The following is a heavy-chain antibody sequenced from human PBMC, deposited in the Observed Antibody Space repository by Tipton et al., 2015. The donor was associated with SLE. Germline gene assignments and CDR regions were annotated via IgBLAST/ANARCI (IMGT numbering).Heavy chain of an antibody. Sequence: LRLSCTVSGGSISSYYWGWIRQPPGKGLEWIGSLYNSGTYYNPSLKSRVSISGDTSKNQFALRLSSVTAADTAVYYCARPLRYFDWAPWLWGQGTLVTVSS. CDR1: GGSISSYY. D-gene: IGHD3-9*01. CDR2: LYNSGT. V-gene: IGHV4-39*01. CDR3: ARPLRYFDWAPWL. J-gene: IGHJ4*02.